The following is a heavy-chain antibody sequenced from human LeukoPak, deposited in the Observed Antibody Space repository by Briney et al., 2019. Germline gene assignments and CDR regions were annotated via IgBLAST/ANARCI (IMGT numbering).Heavy chain of an antibody. V-gene: IGHV1-69*04. CDR3: ARANDFYDSSGYFHFDS. Sequence: GASVKVSCKVSGGTFSTYGISWVRQAPGQGLEWMARIIPILGIKNYAQRFRDRVTITADTSTSTAYMVLSSLRSDDTAMYYCARANDFYDSSGYFHFDSWGQGTLVTVSS. CDR1: GGTFSTYG. D-gene: IGHD3-22*01. J-gene: IGHJ4*02. CDR2: IIPILGIK.